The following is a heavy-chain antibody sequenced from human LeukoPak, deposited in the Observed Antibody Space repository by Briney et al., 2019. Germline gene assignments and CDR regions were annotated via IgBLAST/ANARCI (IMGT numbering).Heavy chain of an antibody. D-gene: IGHD2-2*01. V-gene: IGHV4-39*01. J-gene: IGHJ2*01. CDR1: GGSISSSSYY. CDR2: IYYSGST. Sequence: SVTLSLTCTVSGGSISSSSYYWGWIRQPPGKGLEWIGSIYYSGSTYYNPSLKSRVTISVDTSKNQFSLKLSSVTAADTAVYYCAAIVVPAAPYWYFDLWGRGTLVTVSS. CDR3: AAIVVPAAPYWYFDL.